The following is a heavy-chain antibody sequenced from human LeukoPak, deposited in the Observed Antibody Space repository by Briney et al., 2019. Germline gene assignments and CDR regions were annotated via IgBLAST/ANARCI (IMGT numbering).Heavy chain of an antibody. V-gene: IGHV3-21*01. J-gene: IGHJ4*02. CDR3: ARDEETVAGLNGFDL. CDR1: KFALSSYS. D-gene: IGHD6-19*01. CDR2: ITSRSKYI. Sequence: GGSLRLSCAASKFALSSYSMNWFRQAPGKGLEWVASITSRSKYIFYADSVKGRFTISRDNAENSLFLQMNSLRAEDTGVYYCARDEETVAGLNGFDLWGQGTLVIVSS.